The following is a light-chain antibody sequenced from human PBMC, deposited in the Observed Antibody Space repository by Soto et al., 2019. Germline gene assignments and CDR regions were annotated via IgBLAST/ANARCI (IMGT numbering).Light chain of an antibody. V-gene: IGKV1-39*01. CDR2: AAS. Sequence: DIQMTQSPSSLSASVGDRVTITCRASQSISSYLNWYQQKPGKAPKLLIYAASSLQSGVPSRFSGSGSGTDFTLTISSLQPEDFATYYCQQSYSTPETFGQVTEV. J-gene: IGKJ1*01. CDR3: QQSYSTPET. CDR1: QSISSY.